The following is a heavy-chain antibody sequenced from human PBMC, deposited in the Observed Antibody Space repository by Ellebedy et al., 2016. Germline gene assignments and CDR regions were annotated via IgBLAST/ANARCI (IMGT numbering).Heavy chain of an antibody. D-gene: IGHD2-2*01. V-gene: IGHV5-51*01. Sequence: GGSLRLXXKGSGYSFTSYWIGWVRQMRGKGLEWMGIIYPGDSDTRYSPSFQGQVTISADKSISTAYLQWSSLKASDTAMYYCARLDIVVVPAASPYYYGMDVWGQGTTVTVSS. CDR3: ARLDIVVVPAASPYYYGMDV. CDR2: IYPGDSDT. CDR1: GYSFTSYW. J-gene: IGHJ6*02.